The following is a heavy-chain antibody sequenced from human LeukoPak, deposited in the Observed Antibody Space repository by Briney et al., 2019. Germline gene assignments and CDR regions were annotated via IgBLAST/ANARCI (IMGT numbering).Heavy chain of an antibody. J-gene: IGHJ4*02. V-gene: IGHV3-64*04. CDR3: ARAENRYCSGGSCYGAFDY. D-gene: IGHD2-15*01. CDR2: ISVSGGST. Sequence: GGSLRLSCSASGFPFSSYAMHWVRQAPGKGLEYVSAISVSGGSTYYADSVKGRFTISRDNAKNSLYLQMNSLRAEDTAVYYCARAENRYCSGGSCYGAFDYWGQGTLVTVSS. CDR1: GFPFSSYA.